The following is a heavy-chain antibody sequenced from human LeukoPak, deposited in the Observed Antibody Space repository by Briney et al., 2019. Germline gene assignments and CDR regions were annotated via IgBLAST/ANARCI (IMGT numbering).Heavy chain of an antibody. J-gene: IGHJ4*02. Sequence: ASMKVSCKASGGTFSSYAISWVRQAPGQGLEWMGGIIPIFGTANYAQKFQGRVTITADESTSTAYMELSSLRSEDTAVYYCARHPGYYDSSGYYPSFDYWGQGTLVTVSS. CDR1: GGTFSSYA. CDR3: ARHPGYYDSSGYYPSFDY. D-gene: IGHD3-22*01. V-gene: IGHV1-69*13. CDR2: IIPIFGTA.